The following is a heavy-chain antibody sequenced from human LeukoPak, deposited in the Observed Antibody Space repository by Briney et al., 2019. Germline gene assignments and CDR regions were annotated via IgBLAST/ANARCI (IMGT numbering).Heavy chain of an antibody. Sequence: SETLSLTCTVSGGSINGYYWCWMRQPPGKGLEWIGNFYSSGSANYNPSLKSRVTISVETSKSQFSLKLSSVTAADTAVYYCARVFGYTYGHADYWGQGTLVTVSS. CDR3: ARVFGYTYGHADY. CDR2: FYSSGSA. V-gene: IGHV4-59*01. CDR1: GGSINGYY. J-gene: IGHJ4*02. D-gene: IGHD5-18*01.